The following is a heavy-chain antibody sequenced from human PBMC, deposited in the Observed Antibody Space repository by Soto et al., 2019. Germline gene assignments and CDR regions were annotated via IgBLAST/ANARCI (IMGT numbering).Heavy chain of an antibody. CDR3: ARDSGTYYDFLTGYRDTPDW. J-gene: IGHJ4*02. V-gene: IGHV3-21*01. D-gene: IGHD3-9*01. Sequence: EVQLVECGGGLVKPGGSLRLSCAASGFTFSSYSMNWVRQAPGKGLEWVSLISSSGSYIYYADSVKGRFTISRDNAKNSLFLQMNSLRAEDTAVYYCARDSGTYYDFLTGYRDTPDWWGQGTLVTVSS. CDR1: GFTFSSYS. CDR2: ISSSGSYI.